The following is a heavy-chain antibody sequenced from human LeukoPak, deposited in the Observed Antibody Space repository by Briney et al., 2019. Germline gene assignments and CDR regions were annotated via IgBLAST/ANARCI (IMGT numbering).Heavy chain of an antibody. V-gene: IGHV3-53*01. CDR2: IYSGGST. J-gene: IGHJ4*02. Sequence: GGSLRLSCAASGFTVSSNYMSWVRQVPGKGLEWVSVIYSGGSTYYADSVKGRFTISRDNSKNTLYLQMNSLRAEDTAVYYCAREREDPHYYDSSGYYAGGYYFDYWGQGTLVTVSS. D-gene: IGHD3-22*01. CDR1: GFTVSSNY. CDR3: AREREDPHYYDSSGYYAGGYYFDY.